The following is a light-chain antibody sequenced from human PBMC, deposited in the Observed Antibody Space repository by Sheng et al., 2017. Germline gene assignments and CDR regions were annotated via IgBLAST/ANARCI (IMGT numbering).Light chain of an antibody. CDR1: QSVSSS. CDR3: QQYGSSPYT. CDR2: DAS. V-gene: IGKV3-20*01. Sequence: EIVLTQSPATLSLSPGERATLSCRASQSVSSSLAWYQQKPGQAPRLLIYDASNRATGIPARFSGSGSGTDFTLTISRLEPEDFAVYYCQQYGSSPYTFGQGAKLEI. J-gene: IGKJ2*01.